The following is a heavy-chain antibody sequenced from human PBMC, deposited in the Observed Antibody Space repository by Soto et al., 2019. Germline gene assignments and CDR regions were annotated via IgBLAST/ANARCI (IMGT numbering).Heavy chain of an antibody. CDR1: GFTFSIYN. Sequence: EVQLLESGGGLVQPGGSLRLSCVASGFTFSIYNMNWVRQAPGKGLEWVSVTTGSGDYINYADSVKGRFTISRDNSKNTLYLQMNSLRAEDTAVYFCARRITSSFDYWGQGTLVTVSS. V-gene: IGHV3-23*01. J-gene: IGHJ4*02. CDR3: ARRITSSFDY. CDR2: TTGSGDYI. D-gene: IGHD1-20*01.